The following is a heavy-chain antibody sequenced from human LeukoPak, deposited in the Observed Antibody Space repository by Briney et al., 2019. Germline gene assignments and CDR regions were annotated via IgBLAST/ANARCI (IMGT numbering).Heavy chain of an antibody. J-gene: IGHJ4*02. CDR2: INHSGST. Sequence: SETLSLTCAVYGGSFSGYYWSWIRQPPGKGLEWIEEINHSGSTNYNPSLKSRVTISVDTSKNQFSLKLSSVTAADTAVYYCAIIVATENFDYWGQGTLVTVSS. CDR1: GGSFSGYY. V-gene: IGHV4-34*01. CDR3: AIIVATENFDY. D-gene: IGHD5-12*01.